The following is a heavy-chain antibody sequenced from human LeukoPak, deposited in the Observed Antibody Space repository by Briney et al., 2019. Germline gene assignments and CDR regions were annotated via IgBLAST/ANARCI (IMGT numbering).Heavy chain of an antibody. J-gene: IGHJ6*02. CDR2: IWYDGSNK. V-gene: IGHV3-33*01. CDR3: ARDSGDHYGMDV. CDR1: GFTFSSYG. Sequence: GGSLRLSCAASGFTFSSYGMHWVRQAPGKGLEGVAVIWYDGSNKYYADSVKGRFTISRDNSKNTLYLQMNSLRAEDTAVYYCARDSGDHYGMDVWGQGTTVTVSS. D-gene: IGHD3-10*01.